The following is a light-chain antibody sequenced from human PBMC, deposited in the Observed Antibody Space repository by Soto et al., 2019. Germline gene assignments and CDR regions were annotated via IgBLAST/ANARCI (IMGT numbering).Light chain of an antibody. V-gene: IGKV3-11*01. CDR2: DAS. Sequence: EIVLTDSPCTLSLSPLERASLSCRSSQSVSSYLAWYQQKPGQAPRLLIYDASNRATGIPARFSGSGSGTDFTLTISSLEPEDFAVYYCQQRSNWPPWTFGQGTKVDNK. J-gene: IGKJ1*01. CDR1: QSVSSY. CDR3: QQRSNWPPWT.